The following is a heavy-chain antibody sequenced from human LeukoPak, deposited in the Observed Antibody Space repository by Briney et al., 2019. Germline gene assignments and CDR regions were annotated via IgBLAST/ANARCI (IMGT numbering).Heavy chain of an antibody. Sequence: GGSLRLSCAASGFTLSGYYMSWIRQAPGKGLEWVSYISDGDGTMFYADSVKGRFTISGDNAKNTVYLQMSSLRAEDTAVFYCARGARWYYYGSGSYYWFDPWGQGTLVTVSS. V-gene: IGHV3-11*01. D-gene: IGHD3-10*01. CDR2: ISDGDGTM. J-gene: IGHJ5*02. CDR1: GFTLSGYY. CDR3: ARGARWYYYGSGSYYWFDP.